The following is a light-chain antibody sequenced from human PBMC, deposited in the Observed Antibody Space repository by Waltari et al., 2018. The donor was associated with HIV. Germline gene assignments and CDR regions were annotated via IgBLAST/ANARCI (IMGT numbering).Light chain of an antibody. J-gene: IGKJ2*01. Sequence: EIVMTQSPAILSLSPGESATLSCRASQSVYNNLAWYQQKNGQAPRLLIYGASTRATDIPDRFSGSGSGTEFTLTVSSLQSGDSAVYYCQQYHNWPQTFGRGTKVEIK. CDR2: GAS. V-gene: IGKV3-15*01. CDR1: QSVYNN. CDR3: QQYHNWPQT.